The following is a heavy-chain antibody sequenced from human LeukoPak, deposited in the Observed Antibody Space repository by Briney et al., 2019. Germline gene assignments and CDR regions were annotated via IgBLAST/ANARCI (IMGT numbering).Heavy chain of an antibody. CDR2: INHSGST. CDR3: ARVFTGGAVDY. V-gene: IGHV4-34*01. Sequence: SETLSLTCAVYGGSFSGYYWSWIRQPPGKGLEWIGEINHSGSTNYNPSLKSRVTISVDTSKNQFSLKLSSVTAADTAVYYFARVFTGGAVDYWGQGTLVTVSS. D-gene: IGHD2-8*02. J-gene: IGHJ4*02. CDR1: GGSFSGYY.